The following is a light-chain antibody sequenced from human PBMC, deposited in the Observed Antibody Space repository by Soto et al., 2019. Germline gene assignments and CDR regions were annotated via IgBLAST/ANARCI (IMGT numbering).Light chain of an antibody. Sequence: QSVLRQPPSVSGAPGQRVTISCTGSSSNIGAGYDVHWYQQLPGTAPKLLIYVNSNRPSGVPDRFSGSKSGTSASLAITGLQAEDEADYYCQSYDSSLSGSYVFGTGTKVTVL. CDR2: VNS. CDR3: QSYDSSLSGSYV. J-gene: IGLJ1*01. V-gene: IGLV1-40*01. CDR1: SSNIGAGYD.